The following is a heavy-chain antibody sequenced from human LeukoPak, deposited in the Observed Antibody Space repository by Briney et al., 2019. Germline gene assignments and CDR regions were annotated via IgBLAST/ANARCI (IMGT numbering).Heavy chain of an antibody. V-gene: IGHV1-46*01. CDR3: ARPNCGGDCQSAFDY. Sequence: ASVKVSCKASGYTFTSYYMHWVRQATGQGLEWMGIINPSGGSTSYAQKFQGRVTMTRDTSTSTVYMELSSLRSEDTAVYYCARPNCGGDCQSAFDYWGQGTLVTVSS. CDR2: INPSGGST. J-gene: IGHJ4*02. D-gene: IGHD2-21*01. CDR1: GYTFTSYY.